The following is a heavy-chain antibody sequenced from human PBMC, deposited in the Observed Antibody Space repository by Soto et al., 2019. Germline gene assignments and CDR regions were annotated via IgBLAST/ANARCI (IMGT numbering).Heavy chain of an antibody. D-gene: IGHD5-12*01. J-gene: IGHJ4*02. CDR1: GGSISSSSYY. V-gene: IGHV4-39*01. Sequence: QLQLQESGPGLVKPSETLSLTCTVSGGSISSSSYYWGWIRQPPGKGLEWIGSIYYSGSTYYNPSLKSRVTISVDTSKNQFSLKLSSVTAADTAVYYCARHPLPGRWLQLLYFDYWGQGTLVTVSS. CDR3: ARHPLPGRWLQLLYFDY. CDR2: IYYSGST.